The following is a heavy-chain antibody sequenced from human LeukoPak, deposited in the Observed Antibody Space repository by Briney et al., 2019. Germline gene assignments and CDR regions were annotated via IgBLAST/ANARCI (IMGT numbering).Heavy chain of an antibody. V-gene: IGHV3-23*01. CDR2: ISGSGGST. D-gene: IGHD6-13*01. CDR1: GFTFSSYA. J-gene: IGHJ4*02. CDR3: AKDAIAAAESTY. Sequence: LSGGSLRLSCAASGFTFSSYAMSWVRQAPGKGLEWVSAISGSGGSTYYADSVKGRFTISRDNSKNTLYLQMISLRAEDTAVYYCAKDAIAAAESTYWGQGTLVTVSS.